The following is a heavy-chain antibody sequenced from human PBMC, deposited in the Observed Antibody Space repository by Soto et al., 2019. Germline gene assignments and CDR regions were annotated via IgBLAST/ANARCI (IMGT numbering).Heavy chain of an antibody. V-gene: IGHV1-2*04. J-gene: IGHJ4*02. Sequence: EASVKVSCKASGYTFTGYYMHWVRQAPGQGLEWMGWINPNSGGTNYAQKFQGWVTMTRDTSISTVYMELSRLRSDDTAVYYCARANSGSYWDFDYWGQGTLVTVSS. CDR1: GYTFTGYY. D-gene: IGHD1-26*01. CDR2: INPNSGGT. CDR3: ARANSGSYWDFDY.